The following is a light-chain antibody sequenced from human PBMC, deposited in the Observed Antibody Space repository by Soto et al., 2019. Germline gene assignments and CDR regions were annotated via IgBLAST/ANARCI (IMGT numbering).Light chain of an antibody. Sequence: IVMTQSPATLSVSPWERATLSCRASQSVSSKLAWYQQKPGQAPRLLIYGASTRATGIPARFSGSGSGTEFTLTISSLQSEDFAVYYCQLYNNGPPITFGQGTRLEIK. CDR1: QSVSSK. J-gene: IGKJ5*01. CDR2: GAS. V-gene: IGKV3-15*01. CDR3: QLYNNGPPIT.